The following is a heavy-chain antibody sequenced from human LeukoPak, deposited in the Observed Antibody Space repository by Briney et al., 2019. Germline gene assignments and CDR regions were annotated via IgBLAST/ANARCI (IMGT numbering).Heavy chain of an antibody. D-gene: IGHD3-10*01. CDR1: GFTFSSYS. Sequence: GGSLRLSCAASGFTFSSYSMNWVRQAPGKGLEWVSSISSSSSYIYYADSVKGRFTISRDNAKNSLYLQMNSLRAEDTAVYYCARDLDHYYGSGSFLLWGQGTLVTVSS. J-gene: IGHJ4*02. CDR3: ARDLDHYYGSGSFLL. CDR2: ISSSSSYI. V-gene: IGHV3-21*01.